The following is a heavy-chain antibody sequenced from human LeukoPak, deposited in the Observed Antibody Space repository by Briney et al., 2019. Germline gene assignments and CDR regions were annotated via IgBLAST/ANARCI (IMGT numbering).Heavy chain of an antibody. CDR3: AREEQQLVSFGLFDY. V-gene: IGHV1-69*01. J-gene: IGHJ4*02. CDR1: GGTFSSYA. D-gene: IGHD1/OR15-1a*01. Sequence: ASVKVSCKASGGTFSSYAISWVRQAPGQGLEWMGGIIPIFGTANYAQKFQGRVTITADESTSTAYMELSSLRSEDTAVYYCAREEQQLVSFGLFDYWGQGTLVTVSS. CDR2: IIPIFGTA.